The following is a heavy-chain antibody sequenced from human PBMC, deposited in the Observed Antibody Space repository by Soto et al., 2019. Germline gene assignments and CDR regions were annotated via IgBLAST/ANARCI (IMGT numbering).Heavy chain of an antibody. J-gene: IGHJ4*02. CDR2: ISRGGGDT. CDR1: GPSFSDYS. Sequence: GGSLRLSCAASGPSFSDYSMTWIRQAPGKGPEWVARISRGGGDTEYADTVKGRFTISRDNAKNSLYLQMDSMRAEDTAVYYCTRGGRSTSYYWEFWGQGTLVTVSS. D-gene: IGHD3-10*01. CDR3: TRGGRSTSYYWEF. V-gene: IGHV3-11*06.